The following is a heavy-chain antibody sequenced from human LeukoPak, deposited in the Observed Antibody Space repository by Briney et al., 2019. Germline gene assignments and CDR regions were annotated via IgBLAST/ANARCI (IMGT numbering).Heavy chain of an antibody. CDR2: ISYDGSNK. CDR3: ARVSSGYFDY. D-gene: IGHD3-22*01. CDR1: AFTFSNYT. Sequence: GRSLRLSCAASAFTFSNYTMHWVRQAPGKGLEWVAVISYDGSNKYYADSVKGRFTISRDNSKNTLYLQMNSLRGEDTAVYCCARVSSGYFDYWGQGTLVTVSS. J-gene: IGHJ4*02. V-gene: IGHV3-30-3*01.